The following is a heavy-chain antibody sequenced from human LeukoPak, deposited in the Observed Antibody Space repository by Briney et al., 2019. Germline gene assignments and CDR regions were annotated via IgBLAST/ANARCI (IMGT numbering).Heavy chain of an antibody. D-gene: IGHD2-2*01. CDR1: GFTFSSYA. J-gene: IGHJ4*02. V-gene: IGHV3-30-3*01. Sequence: PGGSLRLSCAASGFTFSSYAMHWVRQAPGKGLEWVAVISYDGSNKYYADSVKGRFTISRDNSKNTLYLQMNSLRAEDTAVYYCAREARYCSSTSCWRDYWGQGTLVTVSS. CDR2: ISYDGSNK. CDR3: AREARYCSSTSCWRDY.